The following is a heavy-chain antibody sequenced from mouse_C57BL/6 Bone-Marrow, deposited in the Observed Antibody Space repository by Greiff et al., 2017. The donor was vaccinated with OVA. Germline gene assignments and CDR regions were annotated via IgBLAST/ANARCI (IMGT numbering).Heavy chain of an antibody. Sequence: QVQLQQSGAELARPGASVKMSCKASGYTFTSYTMHWVKQRPGQGLEWIGYINPSSGYTKYNQKFKDKATLTADKSSSTAYMQLSSLTSEDSAVYYCAIEIYYGSSPRYFDVWGTGTTVTVSS. J-gene: IGHJ1*03. CDR2: INPSSGYT. CDR3: AIEIYYGSSPRYFDV. V-gene: IGHV1-4*01. D-gene: IGHD1-1*01. CDR1: GYTFTSYT.